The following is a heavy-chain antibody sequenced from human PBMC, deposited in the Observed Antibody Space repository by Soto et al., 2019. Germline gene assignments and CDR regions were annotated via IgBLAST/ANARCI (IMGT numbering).Heavy chain of an antibody. J-gene: IGHJ3*02. CDR1: GGSFSSYY. CDR2: IYYSGST. CDR3: ARGKYSYGYHDAFDI. Sequence: SETLAVTCAVYGGSFSSYYWSWIRQPPGKGLEWIGYIYYSGSTNYNPSLKSRVTISVDTSKNQFSLKLSSVTGADTAVYYCARGKYSYGYHDAFDIWGQGTTVTVSS. D-gene: IGHD5-18*01. V-gene: IGHV4-59*01.